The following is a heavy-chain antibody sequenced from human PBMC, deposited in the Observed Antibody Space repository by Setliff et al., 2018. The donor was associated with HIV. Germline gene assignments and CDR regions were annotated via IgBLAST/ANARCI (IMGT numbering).Heavy chain of an antibody. V-gene: IGHV1-2*06. CDR1: GYSFTDYY. CDR2: INPNNGGT. D-gene: IGHD6-19*01. Sequence: ASVKVSCKASGYSFTDYYIHWVRQAPGQGLEWMGRINPNNGGTNYVQRFRGRVTMTRDTSINTAYMELSSLRSDDTAVYYCARTIPLAGSDMDLWGRGTTVTVSS. CDR3: ARTIPLAGSDMDL. J-gene: IGHJ6*03.